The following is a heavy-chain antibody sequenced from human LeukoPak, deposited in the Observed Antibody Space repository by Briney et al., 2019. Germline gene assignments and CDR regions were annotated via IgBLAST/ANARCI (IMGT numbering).Heavy chain of an antibody. J-gene: IGHJ4*02. CDR1: GGSFSGYY. CDR2: INHSGST. Sequence: PSETLSLTCAVYGGSFSGYYWSWIRQPPGKGLEWIGEINHSGSTNYNPSLKSRVTISVDTSKNQFSLKLSPVTAADTAVYYCARHFAAAGVDYWGQGTLVTVSS. CDR3: ARHFAAAGVDY. V-gene: IGHV4-34*01. D-gene: IGHD6-25*01.